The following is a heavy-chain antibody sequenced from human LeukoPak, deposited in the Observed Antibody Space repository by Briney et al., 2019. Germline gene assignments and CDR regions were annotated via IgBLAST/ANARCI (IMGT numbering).Heavy chain of an antibody. V-gene: IGHV1-2*02. CDR2: INPNTGGT. Sequence: ASVKASCKASGYTFTGYYIHWVRQAPGQGLEWMGWINPNTGGTNYAQKFQGRVTMTRDTSFITAYMELSSLKSDDTAVYYCARDRLLAYCGGDCYSEGFDYWGQGTLVTVSS. D-gene: IGHD2-21*02. J-gene: IGHJ4*02. CDR1: GYTFTGYY. CDR3: ARDRLLAYCGGDCYSEGFDY.